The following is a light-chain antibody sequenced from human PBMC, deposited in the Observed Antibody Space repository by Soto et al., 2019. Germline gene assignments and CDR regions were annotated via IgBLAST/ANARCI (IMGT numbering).Light chain of an antibody. J-gene: IGKJ4*01. CDR3: QQAQTFPLT. CDR1: QGISSSW. CDR2: GAS. Sequence: DIQMTQSPSSVSASVGDRVTITCRASQGISSSWSAWYQQKPGKAPNLLIYGASSLQSGVPSRFSGSGSATDFTLTISSLQPEDFATYYCQQAQTFPLTFGGGTKVDIK. V-gene: IGKV1-12*01.